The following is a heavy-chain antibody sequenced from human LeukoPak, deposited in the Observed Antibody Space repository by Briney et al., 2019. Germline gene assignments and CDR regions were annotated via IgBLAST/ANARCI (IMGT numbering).Heavy chain of an antibody. D-gene: IGHD6-13*01. CDR3: ARDSEAAAGLSFDY. V-gene: IGHV1-2*02. CDR1: GYTFSGYY. CDR2: VRPKTGGT. J-gene: IGHJ4*02. Sequence: ASVKVSCKASGYTFSGYYLHWVRQAPGQGLEWMGWVRPKTGGTNYKQKFQGRVTLTRDTSISAAFLELSRLTSDDTAVYYCARDSEAAAGLSFDYWGQGTRVIVSS.